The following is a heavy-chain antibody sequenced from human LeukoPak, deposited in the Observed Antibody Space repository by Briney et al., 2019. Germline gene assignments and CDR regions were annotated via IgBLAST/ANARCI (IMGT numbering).Heavy chain of an antibody. CDR2: IKQDGSEK. Sequence: PGGSLRLSCAASGFTFSSYWMSWVRQAPGKGLEWVANIKQDGSEKYYVDSVKGRFTISRGNAKNSLYLQMNSLRAEDTAVYYCASLNYDSSGPGHFDLWGRGTLVTVSS. D-gene: IGHD3-22*01. V-gene: IGHV3-7*01. J-gene: IGHJ2*01. CDR1: GFTFSSYW. CDR3: ASLNYDSSGPGHFDL.